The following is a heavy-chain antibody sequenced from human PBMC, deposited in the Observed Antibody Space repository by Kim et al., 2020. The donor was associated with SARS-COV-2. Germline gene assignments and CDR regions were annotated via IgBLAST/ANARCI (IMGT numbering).Heavy chain of an antibody. CDR3: AKDLVAVAVWPYRRYYYYGMDG. Sequence: GGSLRLSCAASGFTFSSYAMSWVRQAPGKGLEWVSAISGSGGSTYYADSVKGRFTISRDNSKNTLYLQMNSLRAEDTAVYYCAKDLVAVAVWPYRRYYYYGMDGWGQGTTVTVSS. J-gene: IGHJ6*02. CDR1: GFTFSSYA. CDR2: ISGSGGST. D-gene: IGHD6-19*01. V-gene: IGHV3-23*01.